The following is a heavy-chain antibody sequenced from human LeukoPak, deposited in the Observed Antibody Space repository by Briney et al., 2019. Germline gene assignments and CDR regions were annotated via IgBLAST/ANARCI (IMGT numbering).Heavy chain of an antibody. D-gene: IGHD3-22*01. CDR1: GYTFTSYG. CDR3: AKDQPQEDEYYYDSSGYLDY. Sequence: ASVKVSCKASGYTFTSYGISWVRQAPGQGLEWMGWISAYNGNTNYAQKLQGRVTMTTDTSTSTAYMELRSLRSDDTAVYYCAKDQPQEDEYYYDSSGYLDYWGQGTLVTVSS. J-gene: IGHJ4*02. CDR2: ISAYNGNT. V-gene: IGHV1-18*01.